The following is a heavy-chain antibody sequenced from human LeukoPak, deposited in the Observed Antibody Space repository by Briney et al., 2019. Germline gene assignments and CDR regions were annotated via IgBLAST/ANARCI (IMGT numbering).Heavy chain of an antibody. CDR1: GFTVSINY. D-gene: IGHD5-18*01. V-gene: IGHV3-53*01. CDR3: ATVRIQLWFLDY. CDR2: IYSDGTT. J-gene: IGHJ4*02. Sequence: GSLTLYCAASGFTVSINYMSWVGQAPGKGLEWVSVIYSDGTTYYVDSVEGRFTISRDNSKNTLYLQMNSLRAEDTAVYYCATVRIQLWFLDYWGRGTRDTVSS.